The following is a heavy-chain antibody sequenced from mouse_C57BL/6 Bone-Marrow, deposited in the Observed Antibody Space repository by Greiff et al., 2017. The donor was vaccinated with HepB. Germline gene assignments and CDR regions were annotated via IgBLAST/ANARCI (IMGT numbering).Heavy chain of an antibody. CDR2: IRSKSNNYAT. J-gene: IGHJ4*01. CDR1: GFSFNTYA. D-gene: IGHD3-1*01. Sequence: EVKLVESGGGLVQPKGSLKLSCAASGFSFNTYAMNWVRQAPGKGLEWVARIRSKSNNYATYYADSVKDRFTISRDDSESMLYLQMNDLKTEDTAMYYCVRGLLISGDYYAMDYWGQGTSVTVSS. CDR3: VRGLLISGDYYAMDY. V-gene: IGHV10-1*01.